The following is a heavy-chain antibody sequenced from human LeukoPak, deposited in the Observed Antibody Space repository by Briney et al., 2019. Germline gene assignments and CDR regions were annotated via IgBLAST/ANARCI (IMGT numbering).Heavy chain of an antibody. CDR1: GFTFSSYS. V-gene: IGHV3-21*04. J-gene: IGHJ4*02. CDR3: AKFSGPGTYNPLDY. CDR2: ISSSSSYI. Sequence: KSGGSLRLSCAASGFTFSSYSMNWVRQAPGKGLEWVSSISSSSSYIYYADSVKGRFTVSRDNSMSTAFLQMSSLKAEDTAVYFCAKFSGPGTYNPLDYWGQGTQVTVSS. D-gene: IGHD5-24*01.